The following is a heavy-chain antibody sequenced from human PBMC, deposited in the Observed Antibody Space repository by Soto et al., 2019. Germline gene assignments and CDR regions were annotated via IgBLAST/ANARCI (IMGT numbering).Heavy chain of an antibody. V-gene: IGHV1-18*01. Sequence: QVQLVQSGAEVKKPGASVKVSCKASGYTFINHGISWVRQAPGQGLEWMGWISAYNANTNYAQKFQGRVTMTTDTSTSSAYMELKSLTSDDTAVYYCARDDITGTERLDPWGQGTLVTVSS. J-gene: IGHJ5*02. CDR3: ARDDITGTERLDP. D-gene: IGHD1-1*01. CDR2: ISAYNANT. CDR1: GYTFINHG.